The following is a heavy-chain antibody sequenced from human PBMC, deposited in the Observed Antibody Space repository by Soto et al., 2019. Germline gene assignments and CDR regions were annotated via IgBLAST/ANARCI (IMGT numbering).Heavy chain of an antibody. CDR3: ARAVVLTFTRYYDMDV. Sequence: SVKVSFKASGGTFSSYSINWVRQAPGQGLEWMGRLIPMFGTTDYAQRFQGRVTFTADESTSTASMEVTNLTSEDTAVYYCARAVVLTFTRYYDMDVWGQGTTVTVSS. CDR2: LIPMFGTT. V-gene: IGHV1-69*13. J-gene: IGHJ6*02. CDR1: GGTFSSYS. D-gene: IGHD3-22*01.